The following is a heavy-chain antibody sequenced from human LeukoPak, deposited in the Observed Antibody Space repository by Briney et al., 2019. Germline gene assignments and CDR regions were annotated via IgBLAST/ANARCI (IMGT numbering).Heavy chain of an antibody. CDR1: GFTFSSYG. V-gene: IGHV3-33*01. D-gene: IGHD3-10*01. CDR2: IWYDGSNK. J-gene: IGHJ4*02. CDR3: ARDGFGEMGYFDY. Sequence: GGSLRLSCAASGFTFSSYGMHWVRQTPGKGLEWVAVIWYDGSNKYYADPVKGRFTISRDNSKNTLYLQMNSLRAEDTAVYYCARDGFGEMGYFDYWGQGTLVTVSS.